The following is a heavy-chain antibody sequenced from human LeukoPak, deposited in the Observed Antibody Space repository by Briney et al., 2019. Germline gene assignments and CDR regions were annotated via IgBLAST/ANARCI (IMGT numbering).Heavy chain of an antibody. CDR2: IYTSGST. V-gene: IGHV4-61*02. Sequence: TLSLTCTVSGGSISSGSYYWSWIRQPAGKGLEWIGRIYTSGSTNYNPSLKSRVTISVDTSKNQFSLKLSSVTAADTAVYYCAREIQLRYNWFDPWGQGTLVTVSS. D-gene: IGHD5-18*01. J-gene: IGHJ5*02. CDR3: AREIQLRYNWFDP. CDR1: GGSISSGSYY.